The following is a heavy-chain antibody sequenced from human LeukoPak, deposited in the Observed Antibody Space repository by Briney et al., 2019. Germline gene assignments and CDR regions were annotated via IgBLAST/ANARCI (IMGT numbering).Heavy chain of an antibody. CDR1: GDSVSSNSAA. V-gene: IGHV6-1*01. D-gene: IGHD2-2*01. J-gene: IGHJ6*04. CDR2: TYYRSRWYN. CDR3: SRGISTSPYGMDV. Sequence: SQTLSLTCAISGDSVSSNSAAWNWIRQSPSRGLEWLGRTYYRSRWYNDYAVSVQSRITINADTSKNQFSLQLNSVTPEDTAVYYRSRGISTSPYGMDVWGKGTTVTVSS.